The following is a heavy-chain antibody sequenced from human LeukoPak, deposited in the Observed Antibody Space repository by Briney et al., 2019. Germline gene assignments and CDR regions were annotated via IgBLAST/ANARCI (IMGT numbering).Heavy chain of an antibody. CDR3: ARGDYYDSSGYPHFDY. CDR2: ISSSSSTI. V-gene: IGHV3-48*01. CDR1: GFTFSSHS. Sequence: PGGSLRLSCAASGFTFSSHSMNWVRQAPGKGLEWVSYISSSSSTIYYADSVKGRFTISRDNAKNSLYLQMNSLRAEDTAVYYCARGDYYDSSGYPHFDYWGQGTLVTVSS. D-gene: IGHD3-22*01. J-gene: IGHJ4*02.